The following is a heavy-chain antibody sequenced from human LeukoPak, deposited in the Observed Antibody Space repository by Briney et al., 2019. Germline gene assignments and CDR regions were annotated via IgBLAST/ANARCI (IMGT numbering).Heavy chain of an antibody. J-gene: IGHJ4*02. CDR3: TTDPNKHYYYSGSYR. V-gene: IGHV3-23*01. Sequence: GGSLSLSCAASGFTFSTYAMSWVRQASAKGLERVSAISDNGGSKHYADSVKGRFTISRDNSENTLYLQMNSLKTEDTAVYYCTTDPNKHYYYSGSYRWAQGTLVTVSS. CDR1: GFTFSTYA. CDR2: ISDNGGSK. D-gene: IGHD3-10*01.